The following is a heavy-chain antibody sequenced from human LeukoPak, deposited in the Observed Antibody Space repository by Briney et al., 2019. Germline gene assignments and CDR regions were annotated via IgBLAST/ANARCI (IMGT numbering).Heavy chain of an antibody. J-gene: IGHJ5*02. CDR3: ARGGITIFGVVIMRSTGFVP. D-gene: IGHD3-3*01. CDR1: GGSLSGYY. CDR2: INHSGST. V-gene: IGHV4-34*01. Sequence: SETLSLTCAVYGGSLSGYYWSWIRQPPGKGLEWIGEINHSGSTNYNPSLKSRVTISVDTSKNQFSLKLSSVTAADTAVYYCARGGITIFGVVIMRSTGFVPCGQGTLVTVSS.